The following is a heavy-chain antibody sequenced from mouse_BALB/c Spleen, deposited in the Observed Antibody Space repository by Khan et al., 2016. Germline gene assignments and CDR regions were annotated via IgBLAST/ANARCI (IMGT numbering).Heavy chain of an antibody. J-gene: IGHJ3*01. CDR3: ARSRYDYDVGFAY. CDR2: IDPANGNT. D-gene: IGHD2-4*01. V-gene: IGHV14-3*02. CDR1: GFNIKDTY. Sequence: VQLKQSGAELVKPGASVKLSCTASGFNIKDTYMHWVKQRPEQGLEWIGRIDPANGNTKYDPKFQGKATITADTSSNTAYLQLSSLTSEDTAVYDWARSRYDYDVGFAYWGQGTLVTVSA.